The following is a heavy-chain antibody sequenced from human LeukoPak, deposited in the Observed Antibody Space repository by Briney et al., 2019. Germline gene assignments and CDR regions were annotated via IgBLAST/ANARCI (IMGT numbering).Heavy chain of an antibody. CDR3: ECYDYMGGSLY. V-gene: IGHV3-7*01. CDR1: GFTFSSYW. CDR2: IKQDGSEK. J-gene: IGHJ4*02. D-gene: IGHD3-16*01. Sequence: PGGSLRLSCAASGFTFSSYWMSWVRQAPGKGLEWVANIKQDGSEKYYVDSVKGRFTISRDNAKNSLYLQMNSLRAEDTAVYYCECYDYMGGSLYWGQGTLVTVSS.